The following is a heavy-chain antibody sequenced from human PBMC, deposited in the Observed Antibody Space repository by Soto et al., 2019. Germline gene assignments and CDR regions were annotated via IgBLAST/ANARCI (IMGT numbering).Heavy chain of an antibody. CDR3: AREDFDSEIYYGMDV. V-gene: IGHV1-69*01. D-gene: IGHD3-3*01. J-gene: IGHJ6*02. CDR1: GGTFSSYA. Sequence: QVQLVQSGSSVKKPGSSVKVSCKASGGTFSSYAISWVRQAPGQGLEWMGGIIPIFNATPYAQKFQGRVTITADESTSTAYMELSSLRSKDTAVYYCAREDFDSEIYYGMDVWGQGTTVTVSS. CDR2: IIPIFNAT.